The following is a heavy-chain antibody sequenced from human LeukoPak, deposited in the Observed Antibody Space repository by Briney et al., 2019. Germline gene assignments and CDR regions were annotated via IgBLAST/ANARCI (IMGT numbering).Heavy chain of an antibody. CDR3: AREMVKLYYGMDV. J-gene: IGHJ6*02. Sequence: ASVKVSCKASGYTFTSYYMHWVRQAPGQGLEWMVIINPSGGSTSYAQKFQGRVTMTRDTSTSTVYMELSSLRPEHTAVYHCAREMVKLYYGMDVWGQGTTVTVSS. D-gene: IGHD2-21*01. CDR1: GYTFTSYY. V-gene: IGHV1-46*01. CDR2: INPSGGST.